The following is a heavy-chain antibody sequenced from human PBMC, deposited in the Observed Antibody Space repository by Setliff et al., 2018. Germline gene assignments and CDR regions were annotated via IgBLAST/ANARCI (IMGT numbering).Heavy chain of an antibody. CDR3: ARVRDCSGGSCHRGFYHYMDV. J-gene: IGHJ6*03. D-gene: IGHD2-15*01. Sequence: GASVKVSCKASGYTFTNYDINWVRQATGQGLEWMGWMNPNSGNTGYAQKFQGRVTMTRNTSISTAYMELSSLRSEDTAVYYCARVRDCSGGSCHRGFYHYMDVWGKGTTVTVSS. CDR1: GYTFTNYD. CDR2: MNPNSGNT. V-gene: IGHV1-8*02.